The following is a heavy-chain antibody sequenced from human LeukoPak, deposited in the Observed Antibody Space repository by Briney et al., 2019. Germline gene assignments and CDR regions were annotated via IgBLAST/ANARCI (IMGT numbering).Heavy chain of an antibody. CDR2: IIPIFGTA. V-gene: IGHV1-69*06. D-gene: IGHD3-22*01. CDR3: AGGSPYYYDSSGYWLLGY. J-gene: IGHJ4*02. CDR1: GGTFSSYA. Sequence: SVKVSCKASGGTFSSYAISWVRQAPGQGLEWMGRIIPIFGTANYAQKFQGRVTITADKSTSTAYMELSSLRSEDTAVYYCAGGSPYYYDSSGYWLLGYWGQGTLVTVSS.